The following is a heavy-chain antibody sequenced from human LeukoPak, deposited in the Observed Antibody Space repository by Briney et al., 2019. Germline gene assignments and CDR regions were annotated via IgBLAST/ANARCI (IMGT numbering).Heavy chain of an antibody. CDR1: GGSFNGYY. V-gene: IGHV4-34*01. J-gene: IGHJ4*02. CDR2: INHSGST. D-gene: IGHD6-19*01. CDR3: ARTIAVAGFDY. Sequence: PSETLSLTCAVFGGSFNGYYWSWIRQPPGKGLEWIGEINHSGSTNYNPSLKGRVTISLDTSKNQFSLKLSSVTAADTAVYFCARTIAVAGFDYWGQGTLVTVSS.